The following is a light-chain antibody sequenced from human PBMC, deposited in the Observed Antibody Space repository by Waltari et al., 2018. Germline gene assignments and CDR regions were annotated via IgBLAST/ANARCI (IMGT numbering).Light chain of an antibody. V-gene: IGKV2-28*01. J-gene: IGKJ3*01. CDR1: QSLLHSNGYNY. CDR3: MQPLQTPLT. Sequence: DMVMTQTPVSMDVKTGERDSRYCKSSQSLLHSNGYNYLDWYLQKPGQSPQLLIFLSSYRASGVPDRFSGTGSGTDFTLKISRVEAEDVGVYYCMQPLQTPLTFGPGTKVDI. CDR2: LSS.